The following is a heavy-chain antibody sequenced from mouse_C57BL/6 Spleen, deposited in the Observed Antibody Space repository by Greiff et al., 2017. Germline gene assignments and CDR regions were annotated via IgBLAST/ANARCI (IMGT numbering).Heavy chain of an antibody. CDR1: GYTFTDYY. CDR2: INPKNGGT. CDR3: ARVPYDYDGVRYYFDY. Sequence: EVQLHQSGPELVKPGASVKISCKASGYTFTDYYMNWVKQSQGKSLEWIGDINPKNGGTSYNQKFKGKATLTVDKSSSTAYMELRSLTSEDSAVYYGARVPYDYDGVRYYFDYWGQGTTLTVSS. J-gene: IGHJ2*01. D-gene: IGHD2-4*01. V-gene: IGHV1-26*01.